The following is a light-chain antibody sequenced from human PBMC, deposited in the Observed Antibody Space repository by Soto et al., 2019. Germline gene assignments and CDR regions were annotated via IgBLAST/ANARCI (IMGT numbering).Light chain of an antibody. CDR2: EGN. J-gene: IGLJ2*01. CDR1: ISDFGSYNL. CDR3: SSYAGGVV. V-gene: IGLV2-23*01. Sequence: QSALTQPASVSGSPGQSINISCTGTISDFGSYNLVSWYQQHPGKAPKLIIHEGNKRPSGVSSRFSGSKSGNPASLTISGLQAEDEADYYYSSYAGGVVFGGGTKLTVL.